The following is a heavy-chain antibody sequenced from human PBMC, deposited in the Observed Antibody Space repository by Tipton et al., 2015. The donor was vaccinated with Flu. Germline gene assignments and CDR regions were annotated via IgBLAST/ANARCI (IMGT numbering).Heavy chain of an antibody. D-gene: IGHD2-2*01. Sequence: SLRLSCAASGFTFSSYWMSWVRQAPGKGLEWVANIKQDGSEKYYVDSVKGRFTISRDNAKNSLYLQMNSLRAEDTAVYYCARDAQGDIVVVPAASGGGMDVWGQGTTVTVSS. CDR3: ARDAQGDIVVVPAASGGGMDV. CDR1: GFTFSSYW. CDR2: IKQDGSEK. V-gene: IGHV3-7*01. J-gene: IGHJ6*02.